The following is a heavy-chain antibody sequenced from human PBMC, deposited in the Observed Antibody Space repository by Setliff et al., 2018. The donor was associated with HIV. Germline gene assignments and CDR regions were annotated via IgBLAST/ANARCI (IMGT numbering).Heavy chain of an antibody. CDR2: IYPGDSDT. CDR3: ARHTRQLEFLEWLSPHYYHYYYMDV. J-gene: IGHJ6*03. Sequence: GESLKISCKGSGYSFSTYWIGWVRQMPGKGLEWMGIIYPGDSDTTYSPSFQGQVTISADKSICTAYLQWSSLKASDTAMYYCARHTRQLEFLEWLSPHYYHYYYMDVWGQGTTVTVSS. D-gene: IGHD3-3*01. CDR1: GYSFSTYW. V-gene: IGHV5-51*01.